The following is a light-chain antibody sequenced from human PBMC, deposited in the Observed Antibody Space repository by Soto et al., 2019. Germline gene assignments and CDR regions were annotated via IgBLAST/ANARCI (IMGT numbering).Light chain of an antibody. Sequence: DIQMTQPPSSLSASVGDRVTIICRASQSVSTRLAWYQQKPGKAPKLLIYDASSLESGVPSRFSGSGSGTEFTLTISSLQPDDFATYYCQQYNSYSSTFGQGTKVDIK. CDR2: DAS. CDR3: QQYNSYSST. CDR1: QSVSTR. J-gene: IGKJ1*01. V-gene: IGKV1-5*02.